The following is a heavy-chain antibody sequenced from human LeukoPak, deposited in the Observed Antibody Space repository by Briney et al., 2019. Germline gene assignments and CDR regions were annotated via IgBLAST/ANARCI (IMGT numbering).Heavy chain of an antibody. CDR2: IYSGGTT. D-gene: IGHD1-26*01. V-gene: IGHV3-53*01. CDR1: GFTVSTSY. Sequence: GGSLRLSCTASGFTVSTSYLTWVRQAPGKGLEWVSGIYSGGTTYYADSVKGRFTISRDNSKNTVHLQMNSLRAEDTAVYYCVRGFTGSYDYWGQGTLVTVSS. CDR3: VRGFTGSYDY. J-gene: IGHJ4*02.